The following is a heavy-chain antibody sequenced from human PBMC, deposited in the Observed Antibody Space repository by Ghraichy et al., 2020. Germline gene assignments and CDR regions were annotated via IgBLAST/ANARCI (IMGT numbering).Heavy chain of an antibody. CDR2: IYYSGST. Sequence: SETLSLTCTVSGGSISSYYWSWIRQPPGKGLEWIGYIYYSGSTNYNPSLKSRVTISVDTSKNQFSLKLSSVTAADTAVYYCARGRLLGPWFDPWGQGTLVTVSS. CDR1: GGSISSYY. D-gene: IGHD3-16*01. V-gene: IGHV4-59*01. CDR3: ARGRLLGPWFDP. J-gene: IGHJ5*02.